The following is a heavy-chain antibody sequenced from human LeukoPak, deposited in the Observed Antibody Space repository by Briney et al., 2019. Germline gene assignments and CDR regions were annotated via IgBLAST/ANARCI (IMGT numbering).Heavy chain of an antibody. CDR3: ASSSWYALDY. V-gene: IGHV3-48*03. D-gene: IGHD6-13*01. CDR1: GFTLSSYE. CDR2: ISSSGSTM. J-gene: IGHJ4*02. Sequence: PGGSLRLSCAASGFTLSSYEMNWVRQAPGKGLEWISYISSSGSTMYYADSVKGRFTISGDNAKNSLYLQMNSLRAEDTAIYYCASSSWYALDYWGQGTLVTVSS.